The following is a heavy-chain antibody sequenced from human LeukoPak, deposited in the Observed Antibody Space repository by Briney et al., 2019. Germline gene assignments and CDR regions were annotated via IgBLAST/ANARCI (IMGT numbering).Heavy chain of an antibody. CDR1: GYTFTSYG. D-gene: IGHD3-16*01. CDR2: IYPSGGST. J-gene: IGHJ4*02. CDR3: ARERRAWGEDF. Sequence: APVKVSCKASGYTFTSYGISWVRQAPGQGPEWMGIIYPSGGSTTYAQKFQGRVTMTRDMSTSTVYMELSSLRSEDTAVYYCARERRAWGEDFWGQGTLVTVSS. V-gene: IGHV1-46*01.